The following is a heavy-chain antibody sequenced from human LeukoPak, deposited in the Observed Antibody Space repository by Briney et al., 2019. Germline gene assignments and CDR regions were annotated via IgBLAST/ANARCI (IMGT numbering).Heavy chain of an antibody. CDR3: ARSTPRAYSTAMDPFDY. CDR2: IYYSGST. J-gene: IGHJ4*02. D-gene: IGHD5-18*01. CDR1: GGSISSSSYY. V-gene: IGHV4-39*07. Sequence: SETLSLTCTVSGGSISSSSYYWGWIRQPPGKGLEWIGSIYYSGSTYYNPSLKSRVTISVDTSKNQFSLKLSSVTAADTAVYYCARSTPRAYSTAMDPFDYWGQGTLVTVSS.